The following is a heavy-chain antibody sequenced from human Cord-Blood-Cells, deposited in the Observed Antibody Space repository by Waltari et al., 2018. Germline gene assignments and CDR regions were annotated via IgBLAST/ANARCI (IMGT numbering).Heavy chain of an antibody. CDR1: GGSFSGYY. V-gene: IGHV4-34*01. Sequence: QVQLQQWGAGLLKPSETLSLTCAVYGGSFSGYYWSWLRQPPGKGLEWIGEINHSGSTNYNPSLKSRVTISVDTSKNQFSLKLSSVTAADTAVYYCARDPAYCGGDCYNWFDPWGQGTLVTVSS. D-gene: IGHD2-21*01. J-gene: IGHJ5*02. CDR3: ARDPAYCGGDCYNWFDP. CDR2: INHSGST.